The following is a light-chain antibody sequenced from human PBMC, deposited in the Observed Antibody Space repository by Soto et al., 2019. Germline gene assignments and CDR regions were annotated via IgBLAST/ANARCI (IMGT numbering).Light chain of an antibody. Sequence: EIAMTQSPAALSVSPGERVTLSCRARQSISFNLAWYQQKPGQAPRLLIYIASTRAAGIPARFSGSGSGTEFTLTISSLQSEDSAIYYCQQYNNWPSWTFGQGTKVDIK. CDR1: QSISFN. V-gene: IGKV3-15*01. CDR2: IAS. CDR3: QQYNNWPSWT. J-gene: IGKJ1*01.